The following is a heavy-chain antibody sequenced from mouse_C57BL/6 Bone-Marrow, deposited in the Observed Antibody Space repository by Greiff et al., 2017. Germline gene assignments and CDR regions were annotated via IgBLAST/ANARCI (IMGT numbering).Heavy chain of an antibody. V-gene: IGHV14-4*01. D-gene: IGHD2-5*01. CDR2: IGTENGDT. CDR3: LYSNFFAY. J-gene: IGHJ3*01. Sequence: EVPGVESGAELVRPGASVKLSCTASGFNIKDDYMHWVKPRPEQGLEWIGWIGTENGDTEYASKFQGKATITADTSSNTADLQLSSLTSEDTAVYYCLYSNFFAYWGQGTLVTVSA. CDR1: GFNIKDDY.